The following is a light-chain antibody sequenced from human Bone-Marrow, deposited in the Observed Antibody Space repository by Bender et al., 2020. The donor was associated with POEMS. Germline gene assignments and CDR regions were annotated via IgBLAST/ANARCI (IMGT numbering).Light chain of an antibody. V-gene: IGLV2-11*01. CDR2: DVN. J-gene: IGLJ3*02. CDR1: SRDIGNYNF. CDR3: CSYAGKSIWV. Sequence: QSALSQPRSVSGSPGQSVTISCTGTSRDIGNYNFVSWYQQHPGKIPKLLIYDVNKRPSGVPDHFSGSKSGNTASLTISGLQTEDESDYYCCSYAGKSIWVFGGGTKLTVL.